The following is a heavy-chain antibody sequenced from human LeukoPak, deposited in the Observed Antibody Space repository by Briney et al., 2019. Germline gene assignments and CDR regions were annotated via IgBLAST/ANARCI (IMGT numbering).Heavy chain of an antibody. Sequence: GASVKVSCKASGYTFTSYGISWVRQAPGQGLEWMGWISAYNVKTNYAQKLQGRVTMTTDTSTSTAYMELRSLRSDDTAVYYCARGAHYDSSGYFGYWGPGTLVTVSS. D-gene: IGHD3-22*01. CDR2: ISAYNVKT. J-gene: IGHJ4*02. CDR3: ARGAHYDSSGYFGY. V-gene: IGHV1-18*01. CDR1: GYTFTSYG.